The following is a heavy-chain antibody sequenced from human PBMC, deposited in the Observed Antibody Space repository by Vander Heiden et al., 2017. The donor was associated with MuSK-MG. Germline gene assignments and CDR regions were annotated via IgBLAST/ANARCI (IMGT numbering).Heavy chain of an antibody. CDR3: ARARQNYDILTGAFDH. J-gene: IGHJ4*02. V-gene: IGHV1-18*01. CDR1: GYNFKTYG. D-gene: IGHD3-9*01. CDR2: INTYNGYT. Sequence: QVQLVQSGGEVKKPWASVKVSCRASGYNFKTYGISWVRQAPGQGLEWMGWINTYNGYTNYAQNLQGRVTMITDTSTTTAYMELWSLRSDDTAVYYCARARQNYDILTGAFDHWGQGTLVIVSS.